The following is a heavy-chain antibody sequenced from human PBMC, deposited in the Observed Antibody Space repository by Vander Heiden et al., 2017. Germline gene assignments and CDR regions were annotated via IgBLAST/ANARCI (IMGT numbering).Heavy chain of an antibody. CDR2: ISYDGSNK. CDR1: GFTFSNYG. D-gene: IGHD1-20*01. V-gene: IGHV3-30*03. Sequence: QVQLVESGGGVFQPGRSLRLSCAASGFTFSNYGMHWVRQAPGKGLEWVALISYDGSNKFYADSVKGRFTIPRDKSRHTVYLQMNSLTAEDTAVYYCARGLTGTGDYWGQGTLVTVSS. CDR3: ARGLTGTGDY. J-gene: IGHJ4*02.